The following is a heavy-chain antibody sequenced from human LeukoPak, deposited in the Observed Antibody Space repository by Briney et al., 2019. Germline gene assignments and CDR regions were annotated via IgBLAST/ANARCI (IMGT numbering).Heavy chain of an antibody. Sequence: SETLSLTCAVYGGSFSGYYWSWIRQPPGKGLEWIGEINHSGSTNYNPSLKSRVTISVDTSKNQFSLKLTSVTAADTAVYYCAGGPSRAFVVVTAMGFDYGGQGTLVPVPS. D-gene: IGHD2-21*02. J-gene: IGHJ4*02. CDR3: AGGPSRAFVVVTAMGFDY. CDR1: GGSFSGYY. CDR2: INHSGST. V-gene: IGHV4-34*01.